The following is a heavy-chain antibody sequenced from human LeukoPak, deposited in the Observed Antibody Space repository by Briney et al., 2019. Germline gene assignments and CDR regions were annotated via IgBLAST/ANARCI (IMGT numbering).Heavy chain of an antibody. J-gene: IGHJ3*01. V-gene: IGHV4-59*08. Sequence: SETLSLTCTVAGGSISNYYWSWIRQPPEKGLEWIGYIYYSGSTNYNPSLKSRLTISVDTSKNQFSLKLSSVTAADTAVYYCARSYGDYITGAYAFDVWGQGTMVTVSS. CDR3: ARSYGDYITGAYAFDV. CDR1: GGSISNYY. CDR2: IYYSGST. D-gene: IGHD4-17*01.